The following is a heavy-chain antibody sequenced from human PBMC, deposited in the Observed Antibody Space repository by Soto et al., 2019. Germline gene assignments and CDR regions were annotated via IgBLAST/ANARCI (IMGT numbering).Heavy chain of an antibody. Sequence: PGGSLRLSCAASGFTFSSYAMSWVRQAPGKGLEWVSAISGSGGSTYYADSVKGRFTISRDNSKNTLYLQMNSLRAEDTAVYYCAKDLNILLWFGELFNNFDYWGQGTLVTVSS. CDR3: AKDLNILLWFGELFNNFDY. CDR2: ISGSGGST. V-gene: IGHV3-23*01. J-gene: IGHJ4*02. CDR1: GFTFSSYA. D-gene: IGHD3-10*01.